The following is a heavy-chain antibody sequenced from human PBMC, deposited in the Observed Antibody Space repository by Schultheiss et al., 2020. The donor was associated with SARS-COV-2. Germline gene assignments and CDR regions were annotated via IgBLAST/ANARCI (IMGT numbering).Heavy chain of an antibody. CDR3: ARVGAARSTRYGMDV. D-gene: IGHD6-6*01. Sequence: GESLKISCAASGFTFSSYAMHWVRQAPGKGLEWVAVISYDGSNKYYADSVKGRFTISRDNSKNTLYLQMNSLRAEDTAVYYCARVGAARSTRYGMDVWGQGTTVTVSS. J-gene: IGHJ6*02. CDR2: ISYDGSNK. CDR1: GFTFSSYA. V-gene: IGHV3-30-3*01.